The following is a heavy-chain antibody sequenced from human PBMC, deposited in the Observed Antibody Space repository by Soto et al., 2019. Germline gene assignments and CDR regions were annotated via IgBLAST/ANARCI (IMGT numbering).Heavy chain of an antibody. D-gene: IGHD1-26*01. J-gene: IGHJ3*02. V-gene: IGHV1-2*04. Sequence: ASVKVSCKASGYTFTGYYMHWVRQAPGQGLEWMGWINPNSGGTNYAQKFQGWVTMTRDTSISTAYMELSRLRSDDTAVYYCARFSRSGSHLVAFDIWGQGTMVTVSS. CDR2: INPNSGGT. CDR3: ARFSRSGSHLVAFDI. CDR1: GYTFTGYY.